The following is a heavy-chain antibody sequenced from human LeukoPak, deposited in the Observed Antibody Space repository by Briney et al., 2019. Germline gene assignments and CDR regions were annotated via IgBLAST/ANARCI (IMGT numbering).Heavy chain of an antibody. D-gene: IGHD6-19*01. CDR2: IYPGDSDT. Sequence: GESLKISCKGSGYSFTSYWIGWVRQMPGKGLEWMGIIYPGDSDTRYSPSFQGQVTISADKSISTAYLQWSSLKASDTAMYYCARPPSGSRRGDAFDIWGQGTTVTVSS. CDR3: ARPPSGSRRGDAFDI. J-gene: IGHJ3*02. CDR1: GYSFTSYW. V-gene: IGHV5-51*01.